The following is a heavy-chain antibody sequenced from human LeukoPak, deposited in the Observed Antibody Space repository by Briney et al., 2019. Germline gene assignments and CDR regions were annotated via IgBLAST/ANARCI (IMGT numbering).Heavy chain of an antibody. V-gene: IGHV3-21*04. CDR3: ARVSIAARGWFDP. CDR2: ISSSSSYI. Sequence: GGSLRLSCAASGFTFSSYSMNWVRQAPGKGLEWVSWISSSSSYIYYADSVKGRFTISRDNAKNSLYLQMNSLRAEDTALYYCARVSIAARGWFDPWGQGTLVTVSS. J-gene: IGHJ5*02. D-gene: IGHD6-6*01. CDR1: GFTFSSYS.